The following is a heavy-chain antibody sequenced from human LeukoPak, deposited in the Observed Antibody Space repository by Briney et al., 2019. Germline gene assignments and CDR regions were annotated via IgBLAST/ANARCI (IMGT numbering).Heavy chain of an antibody. D-gene: IGHD3-22*01. CDR2: ISSSGSTI. CDR1: GFTFSSYE. CDR3: ARVYYHSVVDSCFDY. Sequence: PGGSLRLSCAASGFTFSSYEMNWVLQAPGKGLEWVSYISSSGSTIFYADSVKGRFTISRDNAKNSLYLQMSSLRAEDTAVYYCARVYYHSVVDSCFDYWGQGTLVTVPS. V-gene: IGHV3-48*03. J-gene: IGHJ4*02.